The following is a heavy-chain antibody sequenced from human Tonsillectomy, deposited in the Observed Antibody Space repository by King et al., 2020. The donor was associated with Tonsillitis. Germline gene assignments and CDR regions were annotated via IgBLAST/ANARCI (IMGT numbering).Heavy chain of an antibody. V-gene: IGHV5-51*01. J-gene: IGHJ4*02. CDR2: IYPGDSDT. CDR3: ARWGGQQLGDY. CDR1: GYSFTNYY. D-gene: IGHD6-13*01. Sequence: QLVQSGAEVKKPGEALKISCKGSGYSFTNYYIAWVRQMPGEGLEWMGFIYPGDSDTRYSPSLQGQVTISADRSISTAYLQWSNLKASDTAMYYCARWGGQQLGDYWGQGTLVTVSS.